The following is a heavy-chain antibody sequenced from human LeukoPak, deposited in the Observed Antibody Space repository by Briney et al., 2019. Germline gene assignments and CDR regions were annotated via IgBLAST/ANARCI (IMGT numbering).Heavy chain of an antibody. CDR3: ARVVAAAGPTYYYYYGMDV. J-gene: IGHJ6*02. CDR1: GGSISSYY. Sequence: SETLSLTCTVSGGSISSYYWSWIRQPPGKGLEWIGYIYYSGSTNYNPSLKSRVTISVDTFKNQFSLKLSSVTAADTAVYYCARVVAAAGPTYYYYYGMDVWGQGTTVTVSS. D-gene: IGHD6-13*01. CDR2: IYYSGST. V-gene: IGHV4-59*08.